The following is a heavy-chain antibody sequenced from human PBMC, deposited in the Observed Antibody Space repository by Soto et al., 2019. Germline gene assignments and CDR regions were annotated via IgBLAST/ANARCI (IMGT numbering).Heavy chain of an antibody. CDR3: STRAYDTNGYYRFDP. D-gene: IGHD3-22*01. Sequence: SETLSLTCAVYGGSFSGHSCTWIRQSPGKGLEWIGDINHSGSVNYSPSLKSRVTISLDTSKNQFSLTLSAVTAADTAMYYCSTRAYDTNGYYRFDPWGQGTLVTVSS. J-gene: IGHJ5*01. V-gene: IGHV4-34*01. CDR2: INHSGSV. CDR1: GGSFSGHS.